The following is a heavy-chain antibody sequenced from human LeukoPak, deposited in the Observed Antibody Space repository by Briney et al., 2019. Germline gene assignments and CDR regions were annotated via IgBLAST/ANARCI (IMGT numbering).Heavy chain of an antibody. CDR3: VKGRGNWPYHFEY. CDR2: ISSSGGST. CDR1: GFSFNNYA. V-gene: IGHV3-23*01. J-gene: IGHJ4*02. D-gene: IGHD1-1*01. Sequence: GGSLRLSCAASGFSFNNYAMSWVRQAPGKGLEWVSHISSSGGSTLYADSVKGRFTFSRDNSKNTLYLQMNSLRVEDTAVYYCVKGRGNWPYHFEYWGQGTLVTVSS.